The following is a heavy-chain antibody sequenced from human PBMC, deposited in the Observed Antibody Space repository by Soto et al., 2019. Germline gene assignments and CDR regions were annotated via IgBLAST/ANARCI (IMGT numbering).Heavy chain of an antibody. CDR2: ISSSGSTI. Sequence: GGSLRLSCAASGFTFSDYYMSWIRQAPGKGLEWVSYISSSGSTIYYADSVKGRFTISRDNAKNSLYLQMNSLRAEDTAVYYCAREIGNWNYVGNWFDPWGQGTLVTVSS. V-gene: IGHV3-11*01. J-gene: IGHJ5*02. CDR3: AREIGNWNYVGNWFDP. D-gene: IGHD1-7*01. CDR1: GFTFSDYY.